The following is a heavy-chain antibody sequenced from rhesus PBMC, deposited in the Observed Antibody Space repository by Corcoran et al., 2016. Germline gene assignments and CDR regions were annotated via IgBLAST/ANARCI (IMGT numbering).Heavy chain of an antibody. CDR3: ARAPYGSSFDY. Sequence: QVQLQESGPGLVKPSETLSLTCAVSGGSISDSYYWSWIRQPPGKGLEWIWYIYGIGGSTYSNPSPKSRVTISTDTSKNQFSLKLSSVTAADTAVYYCARAPYGSSFDYWGQGVLVTVSS. CDR2: IYGIGGST. J-gene: IGHJ4*01. D-gene: IGHD4-29*01. V-gene: IGHV4S7*01. CDR1: GGSISDSYY.